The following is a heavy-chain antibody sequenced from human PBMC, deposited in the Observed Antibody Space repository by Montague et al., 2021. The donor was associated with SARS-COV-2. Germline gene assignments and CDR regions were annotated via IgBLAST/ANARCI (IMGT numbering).Heavy chain of an antibody. CDR1: GASISGYF. CDR2: IYTSGTT. CDR3: ARGYYLGNRDFFDY. Sequence: SETLSLTCTVSGASISGYFWSWIRQPAGKGLEWIGRIYTSGTTNYNPSLRSRVTMSVDTFKNQFSLKVNSVTAADTAVYYCARGYYLGNRDFFDYWGQGTLVTVSS. V-gene: IGHV4-4*07. J-gene: IGHJ4*02. D-gene: IGHD2-21*01.